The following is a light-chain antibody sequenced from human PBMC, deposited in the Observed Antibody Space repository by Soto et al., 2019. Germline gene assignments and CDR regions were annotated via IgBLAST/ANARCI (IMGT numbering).Light chain of an antibody. V-gene: IGLV2-8*01. CDR3: ASWDDSLSGRV. J-gene: IGLJ3*02. CDR2: EVS. Sequence: QSALTQPPSASGSPGQSVTISCTGTSSDVGAYNYVSWYQQHPGKAPKLIIYEVSRRPSGVPDRFSGSKSGNTASLTVSGLQAEDEADYYCASWDDSLSGRVFGGGTKLTVL. CDR1: SSDVGAYNY.